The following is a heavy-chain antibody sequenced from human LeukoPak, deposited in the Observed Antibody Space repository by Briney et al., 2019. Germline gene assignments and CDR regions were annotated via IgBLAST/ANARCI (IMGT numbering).Heavy chain of an antibody. V-gene: IGHV3-23*01. CDR2: ISGSAGGT. J-gene: IGHJ4*02. CDR1: GITLSNYG. CDR3: AKRGVVIRVILVGFHKEAYYFDS. Sequence: GGSLRLSCAVSGITLSNYGMSWVRQAPGKGLEWVAGISGSAGGTNYADPVKGRFTTSRDNSKNTLYLQMNRLRAEDTAVYFCAKRGVVIRVILVGFHKEAYYFDSWGQGALVTVSS. D-gene: IGHD3-22*01.